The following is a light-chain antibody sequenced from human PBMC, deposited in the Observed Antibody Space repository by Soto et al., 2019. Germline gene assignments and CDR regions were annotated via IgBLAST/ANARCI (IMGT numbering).Light chain of an antibody. V-gene: IGLV2-11*01. Sequence: QSALTQPRSVSGSPGQSVAISCTGTSSDVGGYNYVSWYQQYPGKAPKLMIYDVNKWPSGVPDRFSGSKSGNTASLTISGLQAEDEADYYCSSYAGSNTGAFGGGTKLTVL. CDR3: SSYAGSNTGA. J-gene: IGLJ3*02. CDR2: DVN. CDR1: SSDVGGYNY.